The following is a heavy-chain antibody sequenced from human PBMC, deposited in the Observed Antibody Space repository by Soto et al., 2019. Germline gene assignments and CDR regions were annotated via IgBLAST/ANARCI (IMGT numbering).Heavy chain of an antibody. V-gene: IGHV3-23*01. CDR1: GFTFSSYA. CDR2: ISGSGGST. J-gene: IGHJ4*02. Sequence: GGSLRLSCAASGFTFSSYAMSWVRQAPGKGLEWISAISGSGGSTYYADSVKGRFTISRDNSKNTLYLQMNSLRAEDTAVYYCGRGSPGFGELFQFDYWGQGTLVTVSS. D-gene: IGHD3-10*01. CDR3: GRGSPGFGELFQFDY.